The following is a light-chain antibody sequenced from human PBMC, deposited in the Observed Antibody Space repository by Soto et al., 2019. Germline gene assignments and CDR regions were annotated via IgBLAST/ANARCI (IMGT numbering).Light chain of an antibody. CDR3: QHRSNWLS. CDR2: DAS. J-gene: IGKJ4*01. V-gene: IGKV3-11*01. Sequence: EIVLTQSPATLSLSPGERATLSCRASQSISSALAWYQQRPGQAPRLLIYDASDRADGIPARFSGTRSGTDFTLTISSREPEDFAVYYCQHRSNWLSFGGGTMVDI. CDR1: QSISSA.